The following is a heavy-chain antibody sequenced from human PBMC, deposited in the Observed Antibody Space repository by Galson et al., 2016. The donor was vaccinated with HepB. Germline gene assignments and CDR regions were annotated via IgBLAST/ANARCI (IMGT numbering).Heavy chain of an antibody. CDR1: RFKFDDYG. D-gene: IGHD3-9*01. CDR2: INWNGGST. Sequence: SLRLSCAASRFKFDDYGMSWVRQAPGKGLEWVSGINWNGGSTGYVDSVKGRFTISRDNAKNSLYLQMNSLRAEDTALYYCARATPYYDILTGYYNYYFDHWGQGTLVTVSS. J-gene: IGHJ4*02. CDR3: ARATPYYDILTGYYNYYFDH. V-gene: IGHV3-20*04.